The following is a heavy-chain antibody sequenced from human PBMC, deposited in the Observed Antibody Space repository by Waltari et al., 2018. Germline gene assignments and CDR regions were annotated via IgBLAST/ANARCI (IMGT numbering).Heavy chain of an antibody. CDR3: ARGYYDFWSGYYPAYWYFDL. D-gene: IGHD3-3*01. J-gene: IGHJ2*01. CDR1: GGSFSGSY. V-gene: IGHV4-34*01. CDR2: INHSGST. Sequence: QVQLQQWVAGLLKPSETLSLTCAVYGGSFSGSYWCWIRPPPGKGLEWIGEINHSGSTNYNPSLKSRVTISVDTSKNQFSLKLSSVTAADTAVYYCARGYYDFWSGYYPAYWYFDLWGRGTLVTVSS.